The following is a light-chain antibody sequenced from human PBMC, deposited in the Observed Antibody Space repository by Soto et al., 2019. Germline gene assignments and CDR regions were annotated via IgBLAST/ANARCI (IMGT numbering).Light chain of an antibody. V-gene: IGLV2-11*01. J-gene: IGLJ1*01. CDR2: DVD. CDR3: CSYSTSSTLV. CDR1: SSDIGGYNY. Sequence: QSALTQPRSVSGSPGQSVAISCTGTSSDIGGYNYVSWYQQHPGKAPKVMIYDVDKRPSGVPDRFSGSKSGNTASLTISDLQTEDEADYYCCSYSTSSTLVFGTGTKLTVL.